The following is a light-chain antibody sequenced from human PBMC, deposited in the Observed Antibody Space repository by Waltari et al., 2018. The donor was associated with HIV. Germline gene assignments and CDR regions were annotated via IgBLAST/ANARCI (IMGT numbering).Light chain of an antibody. V-gene: IGLV6-57*01. J-gene: IGLJ2*01. CDR2: DHS. Sequence: NFMLTQPHSVSDSPGKTVTISCPRNSGSIASNSEQWYQRRPSSSPPTVIFDHSQRPSGVSDRFSASIDTSSNSASLTIVGLKTEDEGDFFCHSYDSDNQIFGGGTKLTVL. CDR1: SGSIASNS. CDR3: HSYDSDNQI.